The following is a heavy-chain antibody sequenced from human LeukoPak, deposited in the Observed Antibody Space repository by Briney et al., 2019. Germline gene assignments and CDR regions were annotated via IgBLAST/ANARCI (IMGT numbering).Heavy chain of an antibody. J-gene: IGHJ4*02. V-gene: IGHV1-69*13. CDR2: IIPIFGTA. CDR1: GGTFSSYA. D-gene: IGHD2-2*02. Sequence: GASVKVSCKASGGTFSSYAISWVRQAPGQGLEWMGGIIPIFGTANYVQKFQGRLTIIADESTSTAYMELSSLRSEDTAVYYCASGDRGYCTSTTCYTPFDYWGQGTLVTVSS. CDR3: ASGDRGYCTSTTCYTPFDY.